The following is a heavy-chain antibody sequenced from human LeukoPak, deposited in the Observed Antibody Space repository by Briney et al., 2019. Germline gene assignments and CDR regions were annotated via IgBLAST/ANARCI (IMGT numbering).Heavy chain of an antibody. D-gene: IGHD6-13*01. CDR1: GGTFISYA. J-gene: IGHJ6*03. V-gene: IGHV1-69*01. Sequence: SVKVSCKASGGTFISYAISWVRQAPGQGLEWMGGIIPIFGTANYAQKFQGRVTITADESTSTAYMELSSLRSEDTAVYYCAREGGYSSSWTPSYYYYMDVWGKGTTVTVSS. CDR3: AREGGYSSSWTPSYYYYMDV. CDR2: IIPIFGTA.